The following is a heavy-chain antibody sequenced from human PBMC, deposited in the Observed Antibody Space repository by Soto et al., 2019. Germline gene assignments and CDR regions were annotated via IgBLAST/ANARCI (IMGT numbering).Heavy chain of an antibody. CDR3: ARGYSSTWAKSWFDP. V-gene: IGHV1-18*04. CDR2: ISADSGET. Sequence: QPQLVQSGPEVTRPGASVKVSCKASGYTFTSYGIIWVRQTPGQGLEWVGWISADSGETDYAQNFNGRLTLTTDASTTTAYMEWRSLRPDDTAVYYCARGYSSTWAKSWFDPWGQGTLVSVSS. CDR1: GYTFTSYG. D-gene: IGHD6-13*01. J-gene: IGHJ5*02.